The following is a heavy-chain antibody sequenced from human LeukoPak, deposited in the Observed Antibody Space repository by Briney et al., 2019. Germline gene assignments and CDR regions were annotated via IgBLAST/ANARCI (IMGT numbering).Heavy chain of an antibody. J-gene: IGHJ4*02. CDR3: AKDRGGIAVDY. D-gene: IGHD6-13*01. CDR1: GFTFTNYW. CDR2: IKQDRSEK. V-gene: IGHV3-7*01. Sequence: GGSLRLSCAASGFTFTNYWMSWVRQAPGKGLELVANIKQDRSEKYYADSVKGRFTISRDNSKNTLYLQMNSLRAEDTAVYYCAKDRGGIAVDYWGQGTLVTVSS.